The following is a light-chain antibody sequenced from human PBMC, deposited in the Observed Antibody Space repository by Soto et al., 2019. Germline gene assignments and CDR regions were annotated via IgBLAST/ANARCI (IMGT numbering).Light chain of an antibody. Sequence: EIVLTQSPGTLSLSPGERASLSCRASQSVSSSYLAWYQQKPGQAPRRLIYGASSRATGIPDRFSGSGSGTAFTLTISRLEPEDFAVYYCQQYGSPPYTFGQGTKLEIK. CDR2: GAS. V-gene: IGKV3-20*01. CDR1: QSVSSSY. J-gene: IGKJ2*01. CDR3: QQYGSPPYT.